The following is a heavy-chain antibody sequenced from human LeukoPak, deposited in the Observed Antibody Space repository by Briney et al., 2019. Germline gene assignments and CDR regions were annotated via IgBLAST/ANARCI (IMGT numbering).Heavy chain of an antibody. Sequence: GGSLRLSCAASGFAFSNYAMSWVRQAPGKGLEWVSAISGTGGNTYYADSVKGRFTISRDNSKNTLHLQMNSLRAEDTAVYYCAKDATIAPRLVDYWGQGTLATVSS. V-gene: IGHV3-23*01. J-gene: IGHJ4*02. CDR3: AKDATIAPRLVDY. D-gene: IGHD6-6*01. CDR1: GFAFSNYA. CDR2: ISGTGGNT.